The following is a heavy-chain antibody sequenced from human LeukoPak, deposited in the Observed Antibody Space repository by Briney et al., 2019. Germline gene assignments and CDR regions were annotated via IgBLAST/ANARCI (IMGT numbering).Heavy chain of an antibody. CDR2: IKSDGSAT. J-gene: IGHJ4*02. CDR1: GFSLSDYY. V-gene: IGHV3-74*01. Sequence: GGSLRLSCAASGFSLSDYYMSWIRQAPGKGLVWVSHIKSDGSATTYADSVKGRFTISRDNAKNTLYLQMNSLRAEDTAVYYCARGFSYNHFDYWGQGTLVTVSS. D-gene: IGHD5-24*01. CDR3: ARGFSYNHFDY.